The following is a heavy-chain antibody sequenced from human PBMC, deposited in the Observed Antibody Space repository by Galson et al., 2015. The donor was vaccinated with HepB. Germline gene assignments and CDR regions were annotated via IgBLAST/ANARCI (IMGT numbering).Heavy chain of an antibody. CDR1: GFTFSSFG. V-gene: IGHV3-30*18. Sequence: SLRLSCAASGFTFSSFGMHWVRQAPGKGLEWVAVLSFDGSNEYYADSVKGRFSISRDNSKNTLYLQVNSLRAEDTAVYYCAKGSRGRPLSWGSQLDYWGQGTLVTVSS. CDR2: LSFDGSNE. J-gene: IGHJ4*02. CDR3: AKGSRGRPLSWGSQLDY. D-gene: IGHD7-27*01.